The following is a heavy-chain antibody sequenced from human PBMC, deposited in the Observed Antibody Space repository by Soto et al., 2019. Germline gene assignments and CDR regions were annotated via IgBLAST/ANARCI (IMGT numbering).Heavy chain of an antibody. V-gene: IGHV1-46*03. J-gene: IGHJ3*02. CDR2: INPSGVTT. D-gene: IGHD4-17*01. Sequence: ASVKVSCKASGDTITTSYLHWVRQAPGQRLDWMGFINPSGVTTSYAQKFQGRITMTSDTSTSTVYMELSSLRSEDTAFYYCARSFYGDTRGRAFDIWGQGTMVTVSS. CDR1: GDTITTSY. CDR3: ARSFYGDTRGRAFDI.